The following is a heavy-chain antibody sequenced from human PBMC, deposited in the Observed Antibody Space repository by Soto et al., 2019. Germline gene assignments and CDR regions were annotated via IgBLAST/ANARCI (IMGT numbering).Heavy chain of an antibody. D-gene: IGHD3-10*01. CDR2: ISSSSSYI. Sequence: GGSLRLSCAASGFTFSSYSMNWVRQAPGKGLEWVSSISSSSSYIYYADSVKGRFTISRDNAKNSLYLQMNSLRAEDTAVYYCARAEGELGPHYYYYYMDVWDKGTTVTVSS. CDR1: GFTFSSYS. CDR3: ARAEGELGPHYYYYYMDV. V-gene: IGHV3-21*01. J-gene: IGHJ6*03.